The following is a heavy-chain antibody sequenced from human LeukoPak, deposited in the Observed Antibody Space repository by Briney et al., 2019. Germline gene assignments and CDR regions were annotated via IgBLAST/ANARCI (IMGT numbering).Heavy chain of an antibody. D-gene: IGHD6-6*01. J-gene: IGHJ4*02. V-gene: IGHV1-69*13. CDR2: IIPIFGTA. CDR1: GGTFSSYA. Sequence: GASVKVSCKASGGTFSSYAISWVRQAPGQGLECMGGIIPIFGTANYAQKFQGRVTITADESTSTAYMELSSLRSEDTAVYYCARATRHSSSVPSSFDYWGQGTLVTVSS. CDR3: ARATRHSSSVPSSFDY.